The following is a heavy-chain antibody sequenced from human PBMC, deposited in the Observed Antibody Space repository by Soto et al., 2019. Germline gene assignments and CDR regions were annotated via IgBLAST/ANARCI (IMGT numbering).Heavy chain of an antibody. D-gene: IGHD6-6*01. CDR2: INPNSGGT. CDR3: ARDGGVAYSSSSPPDNWFDP. J-gene: IGHJ5*02. V-gene: IGHV1-2*02. Sequence: ASVKVSCKASGYTFTGYYMHWVRQAPGQGLEWMGWINPNSGGTNYAQKFQGRVTMTRDTSISTAYMELSRLRSDDTAVYYCARDGGVAYSSSSPPDNWFDPWGQGTLVTAPQ. CDR1: GYTFTGYY.